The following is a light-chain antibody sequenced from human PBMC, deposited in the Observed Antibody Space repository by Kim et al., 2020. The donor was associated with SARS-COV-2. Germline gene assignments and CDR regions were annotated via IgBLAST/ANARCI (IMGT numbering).Light chain of an antibody. CDR3: QTWDSSAAVV. CDR1: KLGDRY. J-gene: IGLJ2*01. Sequence: SYELTQPPSVSVSPGQTASITCSGDKLGDRYTCWYQQKPGQSPVLLIYQDRKRPSGIPERFSGSNSGNTATLIISGTQAMDEADYYCQTWDSSAAVVFGG. V-gene: IGLV3-1*01. CDR2: QDR.